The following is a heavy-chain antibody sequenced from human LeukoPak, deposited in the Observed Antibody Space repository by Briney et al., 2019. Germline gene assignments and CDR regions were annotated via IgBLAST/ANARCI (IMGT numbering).Heavy chain of an antibody. CDR2: ISSTSSHI. Sequence: PGGSLRLSCAASGFSISSSYMSWVRQAPGKGLEWVSSISSTSSHINYADSVKGRFTISRDNTKNSLYLQMSSLRAEDTAVYYCARDQGVNYWGQGTLVTVSS. V-gene: IGHV3-21*01. CDR3: ARDQGVNY. D-gene: IGHD2-8*01. J-gene: IGHJ4*02. CDR1: GFSISSSY.